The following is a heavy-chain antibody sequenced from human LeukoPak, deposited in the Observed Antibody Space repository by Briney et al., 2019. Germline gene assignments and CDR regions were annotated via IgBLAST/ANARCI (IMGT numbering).Heavy chain of an antibody. CDR3: ARPGVRGVTLYYFDY. CDR1: GFTFSSYA. CDR2: ISYDGSNK. Sequence: GRSLRLSCAASGFTFSSYAMHWVRQAPGKGLEWVAVISYDGSNKYYADSVKGRFTISRDNSKNTLYLQMNSLRAEDTAVYYCARPGVRGVTLYYFDYWGQGTLVTVSS. J-gene: IGHJ4*02. D-gene: IGHD3-10*01. V-gene: IGHV3-30*04.